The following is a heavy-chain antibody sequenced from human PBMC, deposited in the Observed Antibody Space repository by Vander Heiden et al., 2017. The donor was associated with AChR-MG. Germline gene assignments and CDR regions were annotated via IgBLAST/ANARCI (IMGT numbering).Heavy chain of an antibody. J-gene: IGHJ6*02. CDR3: ARELAAADNYYYYYGMDV. CDR2: INHSGST. D-gene: IGHD6-13*01. V-gene: IGHV4-34*01. CDR1: GGSFSGYY. Sequence: QVQLQQWGAGLLKPSETLSLTCAVYGGSFSGYYWSWIRPPPGKGLEWIGEINHSGSTNYNPSLKSRVTISVDTSKNQFSLKLSSVTAADTAVYYCARELAAADNYYYYYGMDVWGQGTTVTVSS.